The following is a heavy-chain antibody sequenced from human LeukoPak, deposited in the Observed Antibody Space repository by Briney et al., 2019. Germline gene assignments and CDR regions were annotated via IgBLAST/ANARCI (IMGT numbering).Heavy chain of an antibody. CDR1: GFTFSNYA. V-gene: IGHV3-23*01. J-gene: IGHJ4*02. CDR3: AKWGDYDVLTGYYVSDY. Sequence: GASLRLSCAASGFTFSNYAMSWVRQAPGKGLEWVSAITGSGGNTYYADSVKGRSTISRDNSKYTVFLQMNSLRAEDTAVYYCAKWGDYDVLTGYYVSDYWGQGTLVTVSS. D-gene: IGHD3-9*01. CDR2: ITGSGGNT.